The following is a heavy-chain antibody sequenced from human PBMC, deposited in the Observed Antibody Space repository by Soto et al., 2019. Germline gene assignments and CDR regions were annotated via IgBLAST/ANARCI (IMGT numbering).Heavy chain of an antibody. Sequence: GGSLRLSCAAYGFTFSYYSMHWVRQAPGKGLEWMAVISDNGNTKYLADSVKGRFTISRDTSKNTLYLQMSSLRVEDTAVYYCARDPGGYPLGIFNIWGQGTRVTVSS. CDR1: GFTFSYYS. CDR2: ISDNGNTK. CDR3: ARDPGGYPLGIFNI. V-gene: IGHV3-30-3*01. J-gene: IGHJ3*02. D-gene: IGHD2-8*02.